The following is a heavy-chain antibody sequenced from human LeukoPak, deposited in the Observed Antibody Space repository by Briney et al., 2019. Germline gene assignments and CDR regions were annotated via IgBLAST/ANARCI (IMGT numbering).Heavy chain of an antibody. Sequence: GGSLRLSCAASGFTFSSYWMHWVRQAPGKGLVWVSRINSDGSSTSYADSVKGRFTISRDNAKNTLYLQMNSLRGEDTAVYYCARETFGTEFDYWGQGTLVTVSS. CDR3: ARETFGTEFDY. V-gene: IGHV3-74*01. D-gene: IGHD2/OR15-2a*01. CDR2: INSDGSST. J-gene: IGHJ4*02. CDR1: GFTFSSYW.